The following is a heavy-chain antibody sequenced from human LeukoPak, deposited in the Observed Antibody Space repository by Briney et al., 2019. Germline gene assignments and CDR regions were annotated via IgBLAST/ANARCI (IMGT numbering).Heavy chain of an antibody. CDR2: IYSSGST. CDR3: ARGGKATVVTM. Sequence: SETLSLTCTVSGGSINSYYWSWIRQPAGKGLEWIGRIYSSGSTSYNPSLKSRVSMSVDTSKNQFSLKLTSVTAADTAVYYCARGGKATVVTMWGQGILVTVSS. V-gene: IGHV4-4*07. D-gene: IGHD4-23*01. J-gene: IGHJ4*02. CDR1: GGSINSYY.